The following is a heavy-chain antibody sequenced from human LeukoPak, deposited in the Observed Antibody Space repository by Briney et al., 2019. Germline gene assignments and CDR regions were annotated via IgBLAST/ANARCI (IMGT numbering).Heavy chain of an antibody. D-gene: IGHD1-26*01. V-gene: IGHV3-30*02. Sequence: GGSLRLSCAASGFTFSSYGMHWVRQAPGKGLEWVAFIRYDGSSKYYADSVKGRFTISRDNSKNTLYLQMNSLRAEDTAVYYCAKDDSGSYYSYWGQGTLVTVSS. CDR3: AKDDSGSYYSY. CDR1: GFTFSSYG. J-gene: IGHJ4*02. CDR2: IRYDGSSK.